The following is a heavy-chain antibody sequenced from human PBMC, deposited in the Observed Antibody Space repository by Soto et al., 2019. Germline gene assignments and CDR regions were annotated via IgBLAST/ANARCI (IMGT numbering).Heavy chain of an antibody. J-gene: IGHJ6*02. CDR1: GFNFNSCT. CDR2: ISSSGYI. CDR3: ARDCSGGSCYPGMDV. D-gene: IGHD2-15*01. V-gene: IGHV3-21*01. Sequence: GGSLRLSGAASGFNFNSCTITWFRQAPGKRLEWLSSISSSGYIFSTDSVRGRFTISRDNAKNSVYLQINSLRAEETAVYFCARDCSGGSCYPGMDVWGQGTTVTVSS.